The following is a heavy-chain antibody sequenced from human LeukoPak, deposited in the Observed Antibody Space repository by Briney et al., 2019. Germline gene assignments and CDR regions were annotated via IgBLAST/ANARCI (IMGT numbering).Heavy chain of an antibody. D-gene: IGHD3-3*01. CDR1: GFTFSSYG. CDR2: IWYDGSNK. V-gene: IGHV3-33*01. Sequence: PGGSLRLSCAASGFTFSSYGMHWVRQAPGKGLEWVAVIWYDGSNKYYADSVEGRFTISRDNSKNTLYLQMNSLRAEDTAVYYCAIHQYDFWSGYQKNWFDPWGQGTLVTVSS. CDR3: AIHQYDFWSGYQKNWFDP. J-gene: IGHJ5*02.